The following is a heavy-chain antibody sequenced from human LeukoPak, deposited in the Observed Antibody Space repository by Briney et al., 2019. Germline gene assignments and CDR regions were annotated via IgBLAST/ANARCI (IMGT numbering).Heavy chain of an antibody. CDR2: ISGGGATT. D-gene: IGHD6-13*01. V-gene: IGHV3-23*01. CDR1: GFTFNGFTFNDYA. Sequence: GGSLRLSCAASGFTFNGFTFNDYAMHWVRQAPGKGLEWVSDISGGGATTFYADSVKGRFTISRDNSKNTLYLQLSSLRAEDTAAYYCAKSTGYSTTGRDFDSWGRGTLVTVSS. CDR3: AKSTGYSTTGRDFDS. J-gene: IGHJ4*02.